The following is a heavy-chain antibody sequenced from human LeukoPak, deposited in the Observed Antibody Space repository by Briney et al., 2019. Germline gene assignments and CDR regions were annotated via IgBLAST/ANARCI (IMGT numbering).Heavy chain of an antibody. CDR2: IRSEADGGTL. CDR1: EFSLINAW. Sequence: GGSLRLSCAASEFSLINAWMSWVRQAPGKGLEWVGRIRSEADGGTLDYAALVKGRFTISRDASKNTLYLQMNSLKTEDTAVYYCTTVIMGTPKDDYWGQGTQVTVSS. D-gene: IGHD4-23*01. CDR3: TTVIMGTPKDDY. J-gene: IGHJ4*02. V-gene: IGHV3-15*01.